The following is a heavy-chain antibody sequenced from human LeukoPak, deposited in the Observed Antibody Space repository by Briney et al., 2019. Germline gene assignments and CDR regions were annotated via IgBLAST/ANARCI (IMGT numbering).Heavy chain of an antibody. CDR3: AKDILAAGLFFDY. CDR1: GFTFSSYS. CDR2: ISSSSYI. J-gene: IGHJ4*02. V-gene: IGHV3-21*04. Sequence: GGSLRLSCAASGFTFSSYSMNWVRQAPGKGLEWVSSISSSSYIYYADSVKGRFTISRDNAKNSLYLQMNSLRAEDTAVYYCAKDILAAGLFFDYWGQGTLVTVSS. D-gene: IGHD6-13*01.